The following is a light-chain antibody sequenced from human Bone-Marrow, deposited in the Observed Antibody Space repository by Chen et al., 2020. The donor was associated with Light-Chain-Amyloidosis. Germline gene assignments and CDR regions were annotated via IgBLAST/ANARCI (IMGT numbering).Light chain of an antibody. V-gene: IGLV3-21*02. CDR3: QVWDRSSDRPV. CDR2: DDS. J-gene: IGLJ3*02. Sequence: SYVLTQPSSVSVAPGQKATIACGGNNIGSTSVHWYQQTPGQAPLLVVYDDSDRPSGIPERLSGSNSGNTATLTISRVEAGDEADYYCQVWDRSSDRPVFGGGNKLTVL. CDR1: NIGSTS.